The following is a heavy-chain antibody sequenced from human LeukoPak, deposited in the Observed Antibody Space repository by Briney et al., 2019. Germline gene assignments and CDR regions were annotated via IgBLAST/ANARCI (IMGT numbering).Heavy chain of an antibody. CDR3: ARARYYDSSGPHKYYFDY. D-gene: IGHD3-22*01. CDR2: IYYSGGT. CDR1: GGSISSYY. Sequence: PSETLSLTCTVSGGSISSYYWSWIRQPPGKGLEWIGYIYYSGGTNYNPSLKSRVTISVDTSKNQFSLKLSSVTAADTAAYYCARARYYDSSGPHKYYFDYWGQGTLVTVSS. J-gene: IGHJ4*02. V-gene: IGHV4-59*01.